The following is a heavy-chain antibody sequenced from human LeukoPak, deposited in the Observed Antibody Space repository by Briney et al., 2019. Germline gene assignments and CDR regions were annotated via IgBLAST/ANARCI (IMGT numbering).Heavy chain of an antibody. D-gene: IGHD2-2*01. J-gene: IGHJ5*02. CDR3: ARHSMAVPFDP. CDR2: MDPSDSYT. CDR1: GYSFTSYW. V-gene: IGHV5-10-1*01. Sequence: GESLKIACKGSGYSFTSYWISWVRQMPGKGLEWKGRMDPSDSYTNYSPSFQGHVTIPADKSISTAYPQWSSLKASDTAMYYCARHSMAVPFDPWGQGTLVTVSS.